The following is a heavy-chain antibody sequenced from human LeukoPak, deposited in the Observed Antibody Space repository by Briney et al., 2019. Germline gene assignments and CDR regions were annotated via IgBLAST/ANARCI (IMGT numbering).Heavy chain of an antibody. J-gene: IGHJ3*02. Sequence: ASVKVSCKASGYTFTGYYMHWVRQAPGQGLEWMGWINPNSGGTNYAQKFQGRVTMTRDTSISTAYMELSRLRSGDTAVYYCARIPRRPTGAAFDIWGQGTMVTVSS. D-gene: IGHD2-21*01. CDR2: INPNSGGT. CDR1: GYTFTGYY. CDR3: ARIPRRPTGAAFDI. V-gene: IGHV1-2*02.